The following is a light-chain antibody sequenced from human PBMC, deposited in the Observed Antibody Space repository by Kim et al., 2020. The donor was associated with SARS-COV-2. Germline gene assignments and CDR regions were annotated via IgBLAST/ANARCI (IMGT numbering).Light chain of an antibody. V-gene: IGLV3-9*01. Sequence: VALGQTASITGGGNNIGSKNVHWYQQKPGQAPVLVIYRDSNRPSGIPERFSGSNSGNTATLTISRAQAGDEADYYCQVWDSSTVVFGGGTQLTVL. CDR3: QVWDSSTVV. CDR2: RDS. J-gene: IGLJ2*01. CDR1: NIGSKN.